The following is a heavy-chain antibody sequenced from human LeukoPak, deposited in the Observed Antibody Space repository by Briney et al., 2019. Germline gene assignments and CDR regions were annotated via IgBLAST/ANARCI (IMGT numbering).Heavy chain of an antibody. CDR1: GGTFSSYA. Sequence: SVKVSCKASGGTFSSYAISSVRQAPGQGLEWMGGIIPIFGTANNAQKFQGRVTITADESTSTAYMELSSLRSEDTAVYYCARDHYYGSGSYYNDYYYYGMDVWGQGTTVTVSS. V-gene: IGHV1-69*13. CDR2: IIPIFGTA. CDR3: ARDHYYGSGSYYNDYYYYGMDV. D-gene: IGHD3-10*01. J-gene: IGHJ6*02.